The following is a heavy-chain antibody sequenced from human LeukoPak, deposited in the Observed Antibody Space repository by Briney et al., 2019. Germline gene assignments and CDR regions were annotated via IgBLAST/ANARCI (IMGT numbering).Heavy chain of an antibody. J-gene: IGHJ4*02. CDR3: ATSDDSSGSD. CDR1: GFTFSGYW. CDR2: INLDGSVR. V-gene: IGHV3-7*01. D-gene: IGHD3-22*01. Sequence: GGSLRLSCAASGFTFSGYWMSWVRQAPGKWLEWVANINLDGSVRHYVDSARGRFTISRDNAKNSLYLQMNSLRAEDTALYYFATSDDSSGSDWGQGTLVTVSS.